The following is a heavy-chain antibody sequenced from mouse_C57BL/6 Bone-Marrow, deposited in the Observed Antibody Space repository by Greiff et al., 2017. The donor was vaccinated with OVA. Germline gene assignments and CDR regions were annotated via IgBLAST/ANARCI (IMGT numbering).Heavy chain of an antibody. CDR2: IDPSDSYT. J-gene: IGHJ3*01. CDR1: GYTFTSYW. Sequence: QVQLQQPGAELVKPGASVKLSCKASGYTFTSYWMQWVKQRPGQGLEWIGEIDPSDSYTNYNQKFQGKATLTVDTSSSTAYMQRSSLTSEDSAVYYCARPYYYGSSLWFAYWGQGTLVTVSA. D-gene: IGHD1-1*01. CDR3: ARPYYYGSSLWFAY. V-gene: IGHV1-50*01.